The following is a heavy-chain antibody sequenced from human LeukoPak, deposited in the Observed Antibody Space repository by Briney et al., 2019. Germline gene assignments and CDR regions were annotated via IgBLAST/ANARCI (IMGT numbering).Heavy chain of an antibody. V-gene: IGHV4-34*01. Sequence: SETLSLTCTVSGGSISSYYWSWIRQPPGKGLEWIGEINHSGSTNYNPSLKSRVTISVDTSKNQFSLKLSSVTAADTAVYYCARDLYSSSSGGSDPWGQGTLVTVSS. J-gene: IGHJ5*02. CDR1: GGSISSYY. D-gene: IGHD6-6*01. CDR3: ARDLYSSSSGGSDP. CDR2: INHSGST.